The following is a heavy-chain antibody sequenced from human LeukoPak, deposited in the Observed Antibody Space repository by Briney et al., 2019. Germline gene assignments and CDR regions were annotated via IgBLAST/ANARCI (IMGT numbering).Heavy chain of an antibody. Sequence: PSETLSLTCAVYGGSFSGYYWSWIRQPPGKGREWIGEINHSGSTNYNPSLKSLVTISVDTSKNQFSLKLSSVTAADTAVYYCARGTPDLLRYFDWLLIYFDYWGQGTLVTVSS. CDR1: GGSFSGYY. D-gene: IGHD3-9*01. V-gene: IGHV4-34*01. J-gene: IGHJ4*02. CDR2: INHSGST. CDR3: ARGTPDLLRYFDWLLIYFDY.